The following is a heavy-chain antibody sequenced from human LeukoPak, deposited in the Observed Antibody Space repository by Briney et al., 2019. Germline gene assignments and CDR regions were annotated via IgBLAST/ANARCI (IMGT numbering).Heavy chain of an antibody. V-gene: IGHV1-3*03. Sequence: GASVKVSCKASGYTFTNYAMHWVRQAPGQRLEWMGWINAGNGKTKYSQDFQGRVTITRDTSASTAYMELSSLTSEDMAVYYCARGIWSSHSVGYYFDYWGQGTLVTVSS. CDR2: INAGNGKT. J-gene: IGHJ4*02. CDR3: ARGIWSSHSVGYYFDY. D-gene: IGHD3-3*01. CDR1: GYTFTNYA.